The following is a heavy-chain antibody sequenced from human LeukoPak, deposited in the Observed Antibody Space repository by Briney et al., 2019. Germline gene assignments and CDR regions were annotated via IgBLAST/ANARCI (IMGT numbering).Heavy chain of an antibody. V-gene: IGHV1-2*06. CDR2: INPNSGGT. CDR1: GYTFTGYY. D-gene: IGHD3-16*02. CDR3: ARDQIMITFGGVIDDY. Sequence: ASVKVSCKASGYTFTGYYMHWVRQAPGQGLEWMGRINPNSGGTNYAKKFQGRVTMTRDTSISTAYMELSRLRSDDTAVCYCARDQIMITFGGVIDDYWGQGTLVTVSS. J-gene: IGHJ4*02.